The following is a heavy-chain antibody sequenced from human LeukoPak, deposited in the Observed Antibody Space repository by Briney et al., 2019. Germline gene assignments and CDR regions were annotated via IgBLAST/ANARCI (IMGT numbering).Heavy chain of an antibody. CDR3: AREYLIDNGVCLKD. D-gene: IGHD2-8*01. CDR2: ISSSSYI. Sequence: GGSLRLSCAASGFTFSSYSMNWVRQAPGKGLEWVSSISSSSYIYYADSVKGRFTISRDNAKNSLYLQMNSLRAEDTAVYYCAREYLIDNGVCLKDWGQGTLVTVSS. CDR1: GFTFSSYS. J-gene: IGHJ4*02. V-gene: IGHV3-21*01.